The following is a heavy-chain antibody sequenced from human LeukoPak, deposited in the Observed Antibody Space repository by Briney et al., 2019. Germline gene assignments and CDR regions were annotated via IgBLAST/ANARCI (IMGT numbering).Heavy chain of an antibody. D-gene: IGHD1-1*01. J-gene: IGHJ3*02. V-gene: IGHV1-18*01. CDR2: ISAYNGNT. CDR1: GYTFTSYG. CDR3: ATSSRVAFRYGTQTRDAFDI. Sequence: ASVNVSCKASGYTFTSYGISWVRQAPRQGLEWRGWISAYNGNTNYAQKLQGSDTMTRDTSPTTAYMELRSLRSVDTAVYYCATSSRVAFRYGTQTRDAFDIWGQGTVLTVSS.